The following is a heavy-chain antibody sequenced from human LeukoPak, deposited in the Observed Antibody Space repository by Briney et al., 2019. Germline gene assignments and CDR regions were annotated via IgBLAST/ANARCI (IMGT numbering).Heavy chain of an antibody. CDR1: GGSISSYY. D-gene: IGHD3-10*01. Sequence: SETLSLTCTVSGGSISSYYWSWIRQPPGQGLEWIGYIYYTGSTSYNPSLRSRVTISVETSQNHFSLKLSSMTAADTAVYYCGGGGGFGEFPHHLFGPRGQGTL. CDR2: IYYTGST. CDR3: GGGGGFGEFPHHLFGP. V-gene: IGHV4-59*08. J-gene: IGHJ4*03.